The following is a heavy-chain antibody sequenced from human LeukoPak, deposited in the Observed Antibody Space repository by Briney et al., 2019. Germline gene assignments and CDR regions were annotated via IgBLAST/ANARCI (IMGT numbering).Heavy chain of an antibody. D-gene: IGHD3-10*01. Sequence: GGSLRLSCAASGFTFTSYAIHWVRQVPGKGLEWVAFIRFDGTYKYYGDSVKGRFTISRDNTKNTVYLHMNSLRLEDTAVYYCARDGTIVWFGVGGHYYMDVWGRGTTVTVSS. CDR2: IRFDGTYK. J-gene: IGHJ6*03. CDR3: ARDGTIVWFGVGGHYYMDV. V-gene: IGHV3-30*02. CDR1: GFTFTSYA.